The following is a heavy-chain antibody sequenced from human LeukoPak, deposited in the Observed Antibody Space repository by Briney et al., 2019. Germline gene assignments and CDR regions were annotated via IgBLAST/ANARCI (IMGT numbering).Heavy chain of an antibody. J-gene: IGHJ3*02. CDR3: ARPQDHGGNVENFDI. CDR2: INPNSGGT. D-gene: IGHD4-23*01. V-gene: IGHV1-2*02. Sequence: SVKVSCKASGYTFTAYYIHWVRQAPGQGLEWMGWINPNSGGTNYALKFRGRVTMTRDTSISTASMELSRLRSDDTAVYYCARPQDHGGNVENFDIWGQGTMVTVSS. CDR1: GYTFTAYY.